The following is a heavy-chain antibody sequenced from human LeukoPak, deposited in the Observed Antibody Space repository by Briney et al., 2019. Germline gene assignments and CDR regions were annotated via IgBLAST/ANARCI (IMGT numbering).Heavy chain of an antibody. J-gene: IGHJ4*02. V-gene: IGHV1-69*13. CDR3: ARGDGSFGEFYFDY. Sequence: SVTVSCKASGGIFSSYAISWVRQAPGQVLEWMGGIIPIFGTANYAQKFQGRVTITADESTSTAYMELSSLRSEDTAVYYCARGDGSFGEFYFDYWGQGTLVTVSS. CDR2: IIPIFGTA. D-gene: IGHD3-10*01. CDR1: GGIFSSYA.